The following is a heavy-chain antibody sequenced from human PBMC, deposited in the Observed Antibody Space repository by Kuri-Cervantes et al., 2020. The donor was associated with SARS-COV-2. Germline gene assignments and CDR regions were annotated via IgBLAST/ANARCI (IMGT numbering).Heavy chain of an antibody. CDR3: ARASHYDFWSGHHSLIWEYYYYYYGMDV. D-gene: IGHD3-3*01. V-gene: IGHV1-69*13. CDR1: GGTFSSYA. J-gene: IGHJ6*02. CDR2: IIPIFGTA. Sequence: SVKVSCKASGGTFSSYAISWVRQAPGQGLEWMGGIIPIFGTANYAQKFQGRVTITADESTSTAYMELSSLRSEDTAVYYCARASHYDFWSGHHSLIWEYYYYYYGMDVWGQGTTVTVSS.